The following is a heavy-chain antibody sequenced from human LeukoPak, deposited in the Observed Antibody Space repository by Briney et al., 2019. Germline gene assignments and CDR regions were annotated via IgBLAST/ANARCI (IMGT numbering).Heavy chain of an antibody. CDR3: ARITGIEAAGDY. V-gene: IGHV3-7*04. D-gene: IGHD6-13*01. Sequence: RGSLRLSCAASGFTSSTYSMSWVRQAPGRGLEWVANIKHDGSEKFYVDSVRGRFTISRDNAKNSLYLQLNSLRAEDTALYYCARITGIEAAGDYWGQGTLVTVSS. CDR1: GFTSSTYS. J-gene: IGHJ4*02. CDR2: IKHDGSEK.